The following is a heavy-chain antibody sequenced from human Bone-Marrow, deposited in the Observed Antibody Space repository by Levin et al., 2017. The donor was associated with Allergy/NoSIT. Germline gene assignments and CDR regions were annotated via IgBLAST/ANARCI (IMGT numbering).Heavy chain of an antibody. V-gene: IGHV3-23*01. Sequence: GGSLRLSCAASGFTFNSYALSWVRQAPGKGLEWVSAISGSGSSTYYADSVKGRFTISRDNSKTTLYLQMNSLRAEDTAVYYCARDPFAYNFGSGSYLDYWGQGTLVSVSS. CDR3: ARDPFAYNFGSGSYLDY. D-gene: IGHD3-10*01. CDR2: ISGSGSST. J-gene: IGHJ4*02. CDR1: GFTFNSYA.